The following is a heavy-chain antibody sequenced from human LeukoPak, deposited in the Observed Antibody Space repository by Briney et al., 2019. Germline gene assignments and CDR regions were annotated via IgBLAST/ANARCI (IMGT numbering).Heavy chain of an antibody. CDR3: AKDRIGAAYGTDV. Sequence: GGSLRLSCAASGFTFSSYGMHWVRQAPGKGLEWVAVIWYDGSNKYYADSVKGRFTISRDNSKNTLYLQMNSLRAEDTAVYYCAKDRIGAAYGTDVWGQGTTVTVSS. CDR1: GFTFSSYG. J-gene: IGHJ6*02. D-gene: IGHD6-13*01. V-gene: IGHV3-33*06. CDR2: IWYDGSNK.